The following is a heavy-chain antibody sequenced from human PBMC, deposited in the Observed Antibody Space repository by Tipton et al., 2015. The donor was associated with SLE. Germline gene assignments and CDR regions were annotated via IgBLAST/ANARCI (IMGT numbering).Heavy chain of an antibody. Sequence: LRLSCTFSGGAISDYYWNWIRQPPGKGLEWVGYISYSGSTNYNPSLKSRVTISLDTSKKQFSLKLNSVSAADTAVYYCARGPRKLVPGSYYYYMDVWGKGTTVTVSS. CDR2: ISYSGST. D-gene: IGHD6-6*01. CDR3: ARGPRKLVPGSYYYYMDV. V-gene: IGHV4-59*01. J-gene: IGHJ6*03. CDR1: GGAISDYY.